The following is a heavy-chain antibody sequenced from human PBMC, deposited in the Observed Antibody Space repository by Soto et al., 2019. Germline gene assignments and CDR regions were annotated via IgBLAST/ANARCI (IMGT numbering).Heavy chain of an antibody. Sequence: LRLSCAASGFTFSSYSMNWVRQAPGKGLEWVSSISSSSSYIYYADSVKGRFTISRDNAKNSLYLQMNSLRAEDTAVYYCARGMKIFGVTRGYYGTDVWGQGTTVTVSS. CDR3: ARGMKIFGVTRGYYGTDV. D-gene: IGHD3-3*01. CDR2: ISSSSSYI. V-gene: IGHV3-21*01. CDR1: GFTFSSYS. J-gene: IGHJ6*02.